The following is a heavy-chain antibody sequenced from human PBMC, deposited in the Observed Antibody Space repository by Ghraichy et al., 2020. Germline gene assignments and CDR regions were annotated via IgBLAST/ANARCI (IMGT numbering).Heavy chain of an antibody. Sequence: SETLSLTCTVSGGSISSYYWSWIRQPPGTGLDWIGYIYYSGSTNYNPSLTRRVTISVDTSKTQFSLKLSSVSAAATAVYYCARACPGDYVRGFDHWGQGTLVTVSS. J-gene: IGHJ4*02. D-gene: IGHD4-17*01. CDR1: GGSISSYY. CDR3: ARACPGDYVRGFDH. V-gene: IGHV4-59*01. CDR2: IYYSGST.